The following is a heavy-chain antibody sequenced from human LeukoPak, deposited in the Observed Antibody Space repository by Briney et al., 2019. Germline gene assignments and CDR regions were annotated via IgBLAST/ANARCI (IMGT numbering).Heavy chain of an antibody. CDR2: ISSSGSTI. CDR3: ARNWDYGSKYSYYYYYYMDV. Sequence: PGGSLRLSCAASGFTFSSYEMNWVRQAPGKGLEWVSYISSSGSTIYYADSVKGRFTISRDNAKNSVDLQMNTLTAEDTAIYYCARNWDYGSKYSYYYYYYMDVWGKGTTVTVSS. D-gene: IGHD3-10*01. V-gene: IGHV3-48*03. J-gene: IGHJ6*03. CDR1: GFTFSSYE.